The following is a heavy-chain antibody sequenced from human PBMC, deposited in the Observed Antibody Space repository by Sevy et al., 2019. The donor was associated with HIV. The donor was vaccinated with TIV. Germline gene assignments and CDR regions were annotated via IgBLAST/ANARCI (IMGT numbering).Heavy chain of an antibody. CDR3: AKASYGTTYHFDY. Sequence: GGSLRLSCAASGFTFTSYAMTWVRQAPGKGLEWVSGISGSGASTYYADSVKGRFTISRDNSKNTLYMQMNSLRAEDTAVYYCAKASYGTTYHFDYWGQGTLVTVSS. J-gene: IGHJ4*02. CDR1: GFTFTSYA. D-gene: IGHD4-17*01. V-gene: IGHV3-23*01. CDR2: ISGSGAST.